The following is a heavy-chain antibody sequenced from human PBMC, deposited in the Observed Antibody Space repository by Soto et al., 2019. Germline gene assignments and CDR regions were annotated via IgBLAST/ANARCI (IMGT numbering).Heavy chain of an antibody. J-gene: IGHJ3*02. Sequence: GGSLRLSCAASGFTVSSNYMSWVRQAPGKGLEWVSVIYSGGSTYYADSVKGRFTISRDNSKNTLYLQMNSLRAEDTAVYYCARDMITFGGVKGDAFDIWGQGTMVTVSS. CDR3: ARDMITFGGVKGDAFDI. V-gene: IGHV3-66*01. D-gene: IGHD3-16*01. CDR1: GFTVSSNY. CDR2: IYSGGST.